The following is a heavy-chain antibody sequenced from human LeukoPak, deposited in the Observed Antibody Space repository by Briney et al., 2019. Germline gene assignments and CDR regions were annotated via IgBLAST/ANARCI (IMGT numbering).Heavy chain of an antibody. Sequence: SVKVSCKASGGTFSSYAISWVRQAPGQGLEWMGGIIPIFGTANYAQKFQGRVTITTDESTNTAYMELSSLRSEDTAVYYCARGSDSSGYYSQPYTYFDYWGQGTLVTVSS. CDR1: GGTFSSYA. D-gene: IGHD3-22*01. J-gene: IGHJ4*02. V-gene: IGHV1-69*05. CDR2: IIPIFGTA. CDR3: ARGSDSSGYYSQPYTYFDY.